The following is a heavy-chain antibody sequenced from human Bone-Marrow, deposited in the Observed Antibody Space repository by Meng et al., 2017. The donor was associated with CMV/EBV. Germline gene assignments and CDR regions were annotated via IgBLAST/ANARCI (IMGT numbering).Heavy chain of an antibody. CDR3: ASLPYCSTTSCYLAPDYGMDV. V-gene: IGHV1-2*02. J-gene: IGHJ6*02. Sequence: ASVKVSCKASGYTFTGYYMHWVRQAPGQGLEWMGWINPNSGGTKYAQKFQGRVSMTRDTSINTAYMELSRLRSDDTAVYYCASLPYCSTTSCYLAPDYGMDVWGQGTTVTVSS. CDR2: INPNSGGT. CDR1: GYTFTGYY. D-gene: IGHD2-2*01.